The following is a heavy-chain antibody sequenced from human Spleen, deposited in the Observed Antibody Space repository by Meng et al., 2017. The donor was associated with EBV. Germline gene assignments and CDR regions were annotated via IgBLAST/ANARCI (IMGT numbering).Heavy chain of an antibody. Sequence: QGQLQESCPGLVTPSGTLSLTCAVSGGSISNPNWWSWVRQPPGKGLEWIAEMFHSGSTNYNPSLKSRITISVDKSKNQFSLNLSSVTAADTAVYYCARRARQLVPNSYYYFDYWGQGALVTVSS. J-gene: IGHJ4*02. V-gene: IGHV4-4*02. CDR1: GGSISNPNW. CDR2: MFHSGST. CDR3: ARRARQLVPNSYYYFDY. D-gene: IGHD5-18*01.